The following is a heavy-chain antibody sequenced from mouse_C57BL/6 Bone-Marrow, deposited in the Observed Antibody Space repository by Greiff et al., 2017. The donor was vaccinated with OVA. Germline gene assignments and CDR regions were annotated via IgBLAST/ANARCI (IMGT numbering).Heavy chain of an antibody. CDR3: TRDGYSAMDY. Sequence: EVKVEESGEGLVKPGGSRKRSCAAAGFTFSSYAMSWVRQTPEKRLEWVAYISSGGDYIYYADTVKGRFTISRDNARNTLYLQLSSLKSEDSAMYYCTRDGYSAMDYWGQGTSVTVSS. CDR2: ISSGGDYI. D-gene: IGHD2-3*01. J-gene: IGHJ4*01. V-gene: IGHV5-9-1*02. CDR1: GFTFSSYA.